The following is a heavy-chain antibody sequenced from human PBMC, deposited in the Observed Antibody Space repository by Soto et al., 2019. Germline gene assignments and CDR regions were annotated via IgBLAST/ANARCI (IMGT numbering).Heavy chain of an antibody. CDR1: GFSFINGW. D-gene: IGHD2-15*01. J-gene: IGHJ4*02. CDR3: TTESTQRFCDGGPCYTLQTKIHDS. CDR2: IKSKIDGGTT. Sequence: EVQLVESGGGLVKPGGSLRISCAASGFSFINGWMSWVRQAPGKGLEWVGRIKSKIDGGTTDFSAPVKGRFTISRDDSKDTLYLQMNSLKTEDTAVYYCTTESTQRFCDGGPCYTLQTKIHDSWGQGTLVTVSS. V-gene: IGHV3-15*01.